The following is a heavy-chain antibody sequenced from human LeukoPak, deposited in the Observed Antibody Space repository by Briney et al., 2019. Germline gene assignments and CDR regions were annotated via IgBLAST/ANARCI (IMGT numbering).Heavy chain of an antibody. CDR3: ARDRFGCSSTSCPPGRGMDV. Sequence: GGSLRLSCAASGFTFSSYSMNWVRQAPGKGLEWVSSISSSSSYIYYADSVKGRFTISRDNAKNSLYLQMNSLRAGDTAVYYCARDRFGCSSTSCPPGRGMDVWGKGTTVTVSS. J-gene: IGHJ6*04. CDR2: ISSSSSYI. CDR1: GFTFSSYS. V-gene: IGHV3-21*01. D-gene: IGHD2-2*01.